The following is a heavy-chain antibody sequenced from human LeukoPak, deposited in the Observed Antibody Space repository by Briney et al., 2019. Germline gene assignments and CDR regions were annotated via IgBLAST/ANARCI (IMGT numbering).Heavy chain of an antibody. CDR3: ARHRGDNSNPRFYFYYMVA. V-gene: IGHV4-38-2*01. CDR1: GHSITSGYY. D-gene: IGHD4-11*01. Sequence: SETLSLTCAVSGHSITSGYYWGWIRQPPGKGLEWIGTMYHKGSTYYNPSLRSRVTMSGDTSKNHFSLKLNSVVAADAAVYYCARHRGDNSNPRFYFYYMVAWGKGTSVTVSS. J-gene: IGHJ6*03. CDR2: MYHKGST.